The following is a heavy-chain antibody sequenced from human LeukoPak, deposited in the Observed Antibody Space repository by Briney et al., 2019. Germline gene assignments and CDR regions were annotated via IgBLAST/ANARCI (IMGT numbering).Heavy chain of an antibody. Sequence: ASVKVSCKASGYTFTNYGISWVRQAPGQGLEWMGGIIPIFGTANYAQKFQGRVTITADESTSTAYMELSSLRSEDTAVYYCAREIAIAAAGVGIGDYWGQGTLVTVSS. V-gene: IGHV1-69*13. D-gene: IGHD6-13*01. CDR2: IIPIFGTA. J-gene: IGHJ4*02. CDR3: AREIAIAAAGVGIGDY. CDR1: GYTFTNYG.